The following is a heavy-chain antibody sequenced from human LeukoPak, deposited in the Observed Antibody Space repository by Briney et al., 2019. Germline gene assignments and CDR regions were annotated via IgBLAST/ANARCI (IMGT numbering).Heavy chain of an antibody. Sequence: SETLSLTCAVYGGSFSGYYWSWISQPPGKGLEWIGEINHSGSTNYNPSLKSRVTISVDTSKNQFSLKLSSVTAADTAVYYCARGCPLQNYYGMDVWGQGTTVTVSS. CDR3: ARGCPLQNYYGMDV. D-gene: IGHD2-2*01. V-gene: IGHV4-34*01. J-gene: IGHJ6*02. CDR2: INHSGST. CDR1: GGSFSGYY.